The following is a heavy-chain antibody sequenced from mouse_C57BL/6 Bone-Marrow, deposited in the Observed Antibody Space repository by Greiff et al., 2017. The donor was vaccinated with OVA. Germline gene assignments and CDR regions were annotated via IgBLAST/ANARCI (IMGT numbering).Heavy chain of an antibody. D-gene: IGHD4-1*01. Sequence: VQLQQSGPELVKPGASVKISCKASGYTFTDYYMNWVKQSHGKSLEWIGDINPNNGGTSYNQKFKGKATLTVDKSSSTAYMELRSLTSEDSAVYYCARRLGGGFAYWGQGTLVTVSA. J-gene: IGHJ3*01. V-gene: IGHV1-26*01. CDR1: GYTFTDYY. CDR2: INPNNGGT. CDR3: ARRLGGGFAY.